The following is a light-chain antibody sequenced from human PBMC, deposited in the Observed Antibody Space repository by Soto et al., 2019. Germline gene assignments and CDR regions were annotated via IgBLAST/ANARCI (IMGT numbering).Light chain of an antibody. CDR1: HRVSSY. CDR3: QQRSNWPLT. Sequence: EIVMTQSPATLSVSPGERATLSCRASHRVSSYLAWYQQKPGQAPRLLIYDASNRATGIPARFSGSGSGTDFTLTISSLEPEDFAVYYCQQRSNWPLTFGGGTKV. CDR2: DAS. J-gene: IGKJ4*01. V-gene: IGKV3-11*01.